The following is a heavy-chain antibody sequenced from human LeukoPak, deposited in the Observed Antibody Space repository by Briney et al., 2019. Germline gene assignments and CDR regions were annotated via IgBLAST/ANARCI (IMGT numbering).Heavy chain of an antibody. D-gene: IGHD2-15*01. J-gene: IGHJ6*03. CDR1: GGSISSYY. CDR3: AKNGDRGAYCSGGTCYPYYYYYMDV. Sequence: PSETLSLTCTVSGGSISSYYWSWIRQPAGKGLEWIGRIYTSGSTNYNPSLKSRVTMSVDTSKNQFSPKLSSVTAADTAIYYCAKNGDRGAYCSGGTCYPYYYYYMDVWGKGTTVTISS. CDR2: IYTSGST. V-gene: IGHV4-4*07.